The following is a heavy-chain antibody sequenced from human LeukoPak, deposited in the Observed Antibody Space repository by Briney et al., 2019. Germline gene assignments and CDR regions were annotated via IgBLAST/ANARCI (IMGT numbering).Heavy chain of an antibody. D-gene: IGHD2-2*01. Sequence: GASVKVSCKASGYTFTGYYMHWVRQAPGQGLEWMGWINPNSGDTNSAQKFQGWVTMTRDTSISTAYMDLSRLKSDDTAVYYCARGFDIVVPPAAPLDYWGQGTLVTVSS. CDR2: INPNSGDT. V-gene: IGHV1-2*04. CDR3: ARGFDIVVPPAAPLDY. CDR1: GYTFTGYY. J-gene: IGHJ4*02.